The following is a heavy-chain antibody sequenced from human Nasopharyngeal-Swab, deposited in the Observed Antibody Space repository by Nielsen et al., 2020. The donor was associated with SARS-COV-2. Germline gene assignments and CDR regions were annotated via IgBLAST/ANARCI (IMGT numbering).Heavy chain of an antibody. V-gene: IGHV5-51*01. Sequence: VRQMPGKGLEWMGIIYPGDSDTRYSPSFQGQVTISADKSISTAYLQWSSLKASDTAMYYCARAPYDFWSGYSMYYFDYWGQGTLVTSPQ. CDR2: IYPGDSDT. D-gene: IGHD3-3*01. CDR3: ARAPYDFWSGYSMYYFDY. J-gene: IGHJ4*02.